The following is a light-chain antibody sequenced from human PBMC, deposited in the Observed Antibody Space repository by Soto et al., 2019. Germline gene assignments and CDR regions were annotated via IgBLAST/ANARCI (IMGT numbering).Light chain of an antibody. CDR2: DTS. J-gene: IGKJ3*01. CDR1: QSVTSS. Sequence: EVVVTQSPATLSVSPGERVTLSCRASQSVTSSLAWYQQRPGQAPRLLIYDTSTRAAGIAARFSGSGSGTDFTLTISSPEPEDFAVYYCQQRSNWPPITFGPGTKVDIK. CDR3: QQRSNWPPIT. V-gene: IGKV3-11*01.